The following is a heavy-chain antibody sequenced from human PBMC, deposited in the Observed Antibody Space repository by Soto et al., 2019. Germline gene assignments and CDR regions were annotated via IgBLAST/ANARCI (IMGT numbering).Heavy chain of an antibody. CDR1: GASMRSSSYY. CDR3: ARHDLVDYGDYRNRFDS. V-gene: IGHV4-39*01. J-gene: IGHJ4*02. CDR2: IYYSGST. D-gene: IGHD4-17*01. Sequence: SETLSLTCTVSGASMRSSSYYWGWIRQPPGKGPEWIGSIYYSGSTYYIPSLESRVTMSVDTSKNQFSVKLRSVTAADTAIYYCARHDLVDYGDYRNRFDSWGQGTLGTVSS.